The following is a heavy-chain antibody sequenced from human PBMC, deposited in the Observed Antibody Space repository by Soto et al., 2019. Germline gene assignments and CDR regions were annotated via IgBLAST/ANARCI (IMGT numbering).Heavy chain of an antibody. CDR3: ARDLGGYYDSSGFDY. J-gene: IGHJ4*02. CDR2: IYPGDSDT. CDR1: GYKFTSYW. D-gene: IGHD3-22*01. Sequence: GESLKLSCKVSGYKFTSYWIGWVRQMPGKGLEWMGIIYPGDSDTRYSPSFQGQVTISADKSISTAYLQWSSLKASDTAMYYCARDLGGYYDSSGFDYWGQGTLVTVSS. V-gene: IGHV5-51*01.